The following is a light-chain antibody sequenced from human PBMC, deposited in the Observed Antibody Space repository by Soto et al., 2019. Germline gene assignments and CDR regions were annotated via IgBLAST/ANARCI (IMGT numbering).Light chain of an antibody. J-gene: IGKJ4*01. CDR3: QQYASSPLT. V-gene: IGKV3-20*01. Sequence: IVLTQSPGTLSLSSGERATLSCRASQSVRSNYLACYQQKPGQAPRLLIYGASSRATGIPDRFGGSGSATDLDLTLSRREPEDFAVYYCQQYASSPLTFGGGTKVEIK. CDR2: GAS. CDR1: QSVRSNY.